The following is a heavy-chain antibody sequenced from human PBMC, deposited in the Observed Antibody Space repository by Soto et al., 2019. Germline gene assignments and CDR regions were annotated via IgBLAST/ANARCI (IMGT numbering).Heavy chain of an antibody. CDR3: ARERVDPDYGDYDAFDI. CDR2: IYSGGST. CDR1: GFTVSSNY. D-gene: IGHD4-17*01. J-gene: IGHJ3*02. Sequence: GGSLRLSCAASGFTVSSNYMSWVRQAPGKGLEWGSVIYSGGSTYYADSVKGRFTISRHNSKNTLYLQMNSLRAEDTAVYYCARERVDPDYGDYDAFDIWGQGTMVTVSS. V-gene: IGHV3-53*04.